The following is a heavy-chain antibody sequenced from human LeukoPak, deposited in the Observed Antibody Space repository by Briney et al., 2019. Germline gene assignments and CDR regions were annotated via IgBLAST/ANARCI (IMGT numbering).Heavy chain of an antibody. CDR1: GFTFSIYS. Sequence: GGSLRLSCAASGFTFSIYSMNWVRQAPGKGLEWVSYISSSSSTIYYAGSVKGRFTISRDNAKNSLFLQMNSLRAEDTAVYYCARSRGSSGSYPFDYWGQGTLVTVSS. CDR3: ARSRGSSGSYPFDY. CDR2: ISSSSSTI. J-gene: IGHJ4*02. V-gene: IGHV3-48*01. D-gene: IGHD1-26*01.